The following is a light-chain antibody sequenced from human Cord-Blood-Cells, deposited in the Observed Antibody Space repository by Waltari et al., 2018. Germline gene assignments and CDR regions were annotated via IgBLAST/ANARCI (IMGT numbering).Light chain of an antibody. CDR1: QGISSY. CDR3: QQYYSYPWT. J-gene: IGKJ1*01. CDR2: AAS. V-gene: IGKV1-8*01. Sequence: AIRITQSPSSLSASTGDRVTITCRASQGISSYLAWYQQKPGKAPKLLIYAASTVQSGVPSRFSGSGSGTDFTLTISCLQSEDFVTYYCQQYYSYPWTFGQGTKVEIK.